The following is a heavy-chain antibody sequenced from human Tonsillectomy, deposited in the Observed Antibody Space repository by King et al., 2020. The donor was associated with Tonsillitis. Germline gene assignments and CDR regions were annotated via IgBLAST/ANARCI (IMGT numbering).Heavy chain of an antibody. CDR2: ISSSSSYI. J-gene: IGHJ4*02. CDR3: ARELYCSGGSCYSAEYFDY. CDR1: GFTFSSYS. V-gene: IGHV3-21*01. Sequence: VQLVESGGGLVKPGGSLRLSCAASGFTFSSYSMNWVRQAPGKGLEWVSSISSSSSYIYYADSVKGRFTISRDNAKNSLYLQMNSLRAEDTAVYYCARELYCSGGSCYSAEYFDYWGQGTLVTVSS. D-gene: IGHD2-15*01.